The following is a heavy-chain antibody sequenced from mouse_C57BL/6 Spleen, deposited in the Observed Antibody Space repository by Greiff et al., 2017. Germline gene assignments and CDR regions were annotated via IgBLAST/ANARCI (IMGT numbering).Heavy chain of an antibody. J-gene: IGHJ2*01. D-gene: IGHD2-4*01. CDR3: ARSDYDGYFDY. V-gene: IGHV5-17*01. CDR2: ISSGSSTI. Sequence: EVNVVESRGGLVKPGGSLKLSCAASGFTFSDYGMHWVRQAPEKGLEWVAYISSGSSTIYYADTVKGRFTISRDNAKNTLFLQMTSLRSEDTAMYYCARSDYDGYFDYWGQGTTLTVSS. CDR1: GFTFSDYG.